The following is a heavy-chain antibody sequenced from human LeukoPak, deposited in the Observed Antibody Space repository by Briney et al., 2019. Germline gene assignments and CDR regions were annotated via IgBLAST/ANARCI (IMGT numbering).Heavy chain of an antibody. D-gene: IGHD5-18*01. Sequence: GGSLRLSCAASGFTFSNYWMSWVRQAPGKGLEWVANIKQDGSEKYYVDSVKGRFTISRDNAKNSLYLQMNSLRAEDTAVYYCARDQGEWAYTYGRRGGYYYYYYMDVWGKGTTVTISS. CDR2: IKQDGSEK. CDR1: GFTFSNYW. J-gene: IGHJ6*03. V-gene: IGHV3-7*01. CDR3: ARDQGEWAYTYGRRGGYYYYYYMDV.